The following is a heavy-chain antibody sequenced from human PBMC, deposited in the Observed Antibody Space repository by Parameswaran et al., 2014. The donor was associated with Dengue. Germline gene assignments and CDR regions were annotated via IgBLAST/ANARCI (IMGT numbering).Heavy chain of an antibody. Sequence: VRQMPGKGLEWIGYIYYSGSTNYNPSLKSRVTISVDTSKNQFSLKLSSVTAADTAVYYCARAISGYYGGAYYYYYYGMDVWGQGTTVTVSS. CDR2: IYYSGST. D-gene: IGHD3-22*01. V-gene: IGHV4-59*01. CDR3: ARAISGYYGGAYYYYYYGMDV. J-gene: IGHJ6*02.